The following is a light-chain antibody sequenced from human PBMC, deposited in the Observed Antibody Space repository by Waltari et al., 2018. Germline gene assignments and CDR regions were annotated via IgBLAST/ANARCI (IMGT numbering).Light chain of an antibody. J-gene: IGLJ2*01. CDR1: NLRTYS. Sequence: SIILTQPPSLSVAPGQTARIPCGGNNLRTYSVHWYQQKPAQAPILVIYDDNDRPSGIPERFSGSTSGNTATLTIRRVDPGDEAAYYCQVWDNFIDHPVFGGGTKLTVL. CDR2: DDN. V-gene: IGLV3-21*02. CDR3: QVWDNFIDHPV.